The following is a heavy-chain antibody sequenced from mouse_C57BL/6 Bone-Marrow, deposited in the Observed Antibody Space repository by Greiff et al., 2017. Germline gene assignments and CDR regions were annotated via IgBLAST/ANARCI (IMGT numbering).Heavy chain of an antibody. D-gene: IGHD1-1*02. CDR3: AREVAYWYFDV. CDR1: GYSITSGYD. CDR2: ISYSGST. Sequence: DVKLQESGPGMVKPSQSLSLTCTVTGYSITSGYDWHWIRHVPGNKLEWMGYISYSGSTNYNPSLKSRISITHDTSKNHFFLKLNSVTTEDTATYYCAREVAYWYFDVWGTGTTVTVSS. J-gene: IGHJ1*03. V-gene: IGHV3-1*01.